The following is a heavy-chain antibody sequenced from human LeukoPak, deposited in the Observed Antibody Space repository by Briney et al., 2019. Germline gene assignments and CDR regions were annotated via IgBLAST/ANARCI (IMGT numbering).Heavy chain of an antibody. V-gene: IGHV4-59*01. CDR1: GGSISSYY. CDR3: ARVGYCSSTSCYPLWFDP. CDR2: IYYSGIT. Sequence: SETLSLTCTVSGGSISSYYWGWIRQPPGKGLEWIGYIYYSGITNYNPPLKSRVTISVDTSKNQFSLKLSSVTAADTAVYYCARVGYCSSTSCYPLWFDPWGQGTLVTVSS. J-gene: IGHJ5*02. D-gene: IGHD2-2*01.